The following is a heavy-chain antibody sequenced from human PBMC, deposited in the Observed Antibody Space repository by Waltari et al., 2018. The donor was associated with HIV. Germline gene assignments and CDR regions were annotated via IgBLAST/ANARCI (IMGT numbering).Heavy chain of an antibody. D-gene: IGHD1-1*01. CDR1: GYAFTTHA. CDR2: INSKTGNP. CDR3: ARVYHDGNWFDP. Sequence: QVQLVQSESELKEPGASVKVSCKASGYAFTTHAINWVRQAPGQGLAWMGWINSKTGNPTYAQAFTGRLVLSLDTSVSTAYLQISSLKAEDTAVYYCARVYHDGNWFDPWGQGTLVTVSS. V-gene: IGHV7-4-1*02. J-gene: IGHJ5*02.